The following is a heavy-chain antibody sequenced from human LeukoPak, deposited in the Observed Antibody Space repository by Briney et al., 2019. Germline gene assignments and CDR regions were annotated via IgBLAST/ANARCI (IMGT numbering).Heavy chain of an antibody. Sequence: PGGSLRLSCAASGFTFSSYWMSWVRQAPGKGLEWVANIKQDGSGKYYVDSVKGRFTISRDNAKNSLYLQMNSLRAEDTAVYYCASSGSQRTPNAFDIWGQGTMVTVSS. CDR3: ASSGSQRTPNAFDI. CDR2: IKQDGSGK. CDR1: GFTFSSYW. V-gene: IGHV3-7*01. J-gene: IGHJ3*02. D-gene: IGHD1-26*01.